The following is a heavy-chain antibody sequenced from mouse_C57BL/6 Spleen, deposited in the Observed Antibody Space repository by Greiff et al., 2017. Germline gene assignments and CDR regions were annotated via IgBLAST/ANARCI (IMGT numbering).Heavy chain of an antibody. CDR1: GYAFSSSW. Sequence: QVQLQQSGPELVKPGASVKISCKASGYAFSSSWMNWVKQRPGKGLEWIGRIYPGDGDTNYNGKFKGKATLTADKSSSTAYMQLSSLTSEDSAVYFCARDYYDFAWYFDVGGTGTTVTVSS. CDR2: IYPGDGDT. V-gene: IGHV1-82*01. D-gene: IGHD2-4*01. J-gene: IGHJ1*03. CDR3: ARDYYDFAWYFDV.